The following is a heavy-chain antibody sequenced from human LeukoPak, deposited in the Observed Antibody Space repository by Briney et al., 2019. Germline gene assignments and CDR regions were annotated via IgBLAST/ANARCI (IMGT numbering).Heavy chain of an antibody. D-gene: IGHD6-19*01. CDR1: GGSISSYY. V-gene: IGHV4-59*01. CDR2: IYYSGST. Sequence: PSETLSLTCTVSGGSISSYYWSWIRQPPGKGLEWIGSIYYSGSTNYNPSLKSRVTISVDTSKNQFSLKLSSVTAADTAVYYCARDPGYSSGWYSIGDWGQGTLVTVSS. J-gene: IGHJ4*02. CDR3: ARDPGYSSGWYSIGD.